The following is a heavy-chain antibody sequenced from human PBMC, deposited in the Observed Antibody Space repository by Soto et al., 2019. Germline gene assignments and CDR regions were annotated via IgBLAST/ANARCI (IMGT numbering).Heavy chain of an antibody. V-gene: IGHV4-30-4*01. CDR1: GASISGSDHY. J-gene: IGHJ4*02. CDR2: LPYTGNSYTP. Sequence: QVQLQESGPGLVKASQTLSLTCTVSGASISGSDHYWSWIRQPPGKGLEWIGHLPYTGNSYTPYYNPSPQSLPTMSLDTSKNQFSLNMTSVTAADTAVYFCARSGRSLLDYWGQGALGSVSS. D-gene: IGHD1-26*01. CDR3: ARSGRSLLDY.